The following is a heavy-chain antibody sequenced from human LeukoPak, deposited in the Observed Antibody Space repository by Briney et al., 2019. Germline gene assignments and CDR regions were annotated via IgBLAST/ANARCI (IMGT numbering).Heavy chain of an antibody. Sequence: GGCLRLSCAAFGFTFSSYDMSWVRQAPGKGLVWVSSFSGRGGGTFYTDSVEGRHTISRDNSKNTLYLQMNSLRAENTAVYYCANHRVGDYYDSSGKYYFDYWGQGTLVTVSS. CDR2: FSGRGGGT. V-gene: IGHV3-23*01. CDR3: ANHRVGDYYDSSGKYYFDY. J-gene: IGHJ4*02. D-gene: IGHD3-22*01. CDR1: GFTFSSYD.